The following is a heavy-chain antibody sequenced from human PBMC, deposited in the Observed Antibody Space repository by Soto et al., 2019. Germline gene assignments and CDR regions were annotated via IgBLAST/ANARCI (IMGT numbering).Heavy chain of an antibody. V-gene: IGHV1-69*08. Sequence: QVQLVQSGAEVKKPGSSVKVSCKASGGTFSSYTISWVRQAAGQGLEWMGRIIAILGIANYAHKFQGRVTITADKSTSTAYMELRSLRSEDTAVYYCARDARYYFDYWGQGTLVTVSS. CDR1: GGTFSSYT. CDR3: ARDARYYFDY. J-gene: IGHJ4*02. D-gene: IGHD4-17*01. CDR2: IIAILGIA.